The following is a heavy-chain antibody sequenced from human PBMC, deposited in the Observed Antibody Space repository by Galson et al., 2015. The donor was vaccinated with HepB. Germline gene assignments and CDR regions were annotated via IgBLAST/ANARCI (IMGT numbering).Heavy chain of an antibody. CDR3: TRGRSCSATECYDSLNWFGP. CDR1: GFTFTNFW. CDR2: IDHNGVER. J-gene: IGHJ5*02. Sequence: SLRLSCAASGFTFTNFWMSWVRQAPGKGLEWVANIDHNGVERYYADSLRGRFTISRDNAKNSIYLQMNNLRAEDMAVYYCTRGRSCSATECYDSLNWFGPWGQGILVSVSS. D-gene: IGHD2-2*01. V-gene: IGHV3-7*01.